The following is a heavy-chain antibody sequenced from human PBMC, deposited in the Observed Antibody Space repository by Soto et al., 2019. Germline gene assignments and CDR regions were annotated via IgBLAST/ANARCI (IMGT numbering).Heavy chain of an antibody. CDR2: IYYSGST. CDR3: ARQRGGGLYDSSGYYDY. CDR1: GGSISSGDYY. D-gene: IGHD3-22*01. Sequence: QVQLQESGPGLVKPSQTLSLTCTVSGGSISSGDYYWSWIRQPPGKGLEWIGYIYYSGSTYYNPSLKSRVTISVDTSKNQFSLKLSSVTAADTAVYYCARQRGGGLYDSSGYYDYWGQGTLVTVSS. J-gene: IGHJ4*02. V-gene: IGHV4-30-4*01.